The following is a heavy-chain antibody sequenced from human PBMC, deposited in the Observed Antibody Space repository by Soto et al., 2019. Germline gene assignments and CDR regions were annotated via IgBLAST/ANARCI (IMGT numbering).Heavy chain of an antibody. Sequence: EVQVLESGGGLGQPGGSLRLSCAASGFTFSSYAMTWVRQAPGQGLEWVSTISGGGTSTFYADSVKGRFTISRDNSKNTLYLQMNSLRAEDTAVYYCAKEFRHGDDSQVFDYWGQGTLVTVSS. CDR1: GFTFSSYA. CDR3: AKEFRHGDDSQVFDY. J-gene: IGHJ4*02. CDR2: ISGGGTST. V-gene: IGHV3-23*01. D-gene: IGHD4-17*01.